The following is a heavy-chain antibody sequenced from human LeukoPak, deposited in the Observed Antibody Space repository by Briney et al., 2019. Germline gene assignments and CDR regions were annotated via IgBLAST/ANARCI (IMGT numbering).Heavy chain of an antibody. Sequence: VASVKVSCKASGYTFTGYYMHWVRQAPGQGLEWMGWINPNSGGTYYAQKFQGRVTMTRDTSISPAYMELSSLRSDDTAVYYCARVWPCTNGVCPDVFEYWGQGTLVTVSS. J-gene: IGHJ4*02. V-gene: IGHV1-2*02. CDR1: GYTFTGYY. CDR2: INPNSGGT. CDR3: ARVWPCTNGVCPDVFEY. D-gene: IGHD2-8*01.